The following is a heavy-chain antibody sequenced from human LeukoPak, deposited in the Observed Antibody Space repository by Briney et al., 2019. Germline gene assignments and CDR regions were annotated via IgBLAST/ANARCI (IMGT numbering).Heavy chain of an antibody. CDR1: GFTFSSYS. V-gene: IGHV3-21*01. CDR3: ARVSSSWYYFDY. Sequence: GGSLRLSCAASGFTFSSYSMNWVRQAPGKGLEWVSSISSSSSHIYYADSVKGRFTISRDNAKNSLYLQMNSLRAEDTAVYYCARVSSSWYYFDYWGQGTLVTASS. D-gene: IGHD6-13*01. CDR2: ISSSSSHI. J-gene: IGHJ4*02.